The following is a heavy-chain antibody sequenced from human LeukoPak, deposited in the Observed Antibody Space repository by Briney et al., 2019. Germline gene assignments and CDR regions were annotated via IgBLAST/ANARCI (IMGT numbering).Heavy chain of an antibody. Sequence: SETLSLTCTVSGGSISSGGYYWSWIRQPPGKGLEWIGYIYHSGSTYYNPSLKSRVTISVDRSKNQFSLKLSSVTAADTAVYYCARDSIAVAGNDAFDIWGQGTMVTVSS. CDR2: IYHSGST. CDR1: GGSISSGGYY. D-gene: IGHD6-19*01. CDR3: ARDSIAVAGNDAFDI. J-gene: IGHJ3*02. V-gene: IGHV4-30-2*01.